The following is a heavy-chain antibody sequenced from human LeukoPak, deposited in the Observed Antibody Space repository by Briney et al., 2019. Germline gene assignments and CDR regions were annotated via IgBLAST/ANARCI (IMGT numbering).Heavy chain of an antibody. CDR2: ISTGNDIT. CDR3: AKDWGY. CDR1: GFTFSTYG. D-gene: IGHD7-27*01. V-gene: IGHV3-23*01. J-gene: IGHJ4*02. Sequence: PPGGSLRLSCAASGFTFSTYGMSWVRQAPGKGLEWVSAISTGNDITWYADSVKGRFAISRDNSKNTLYLQMNSLRAEDTAVYYCAKDWGYWGQGTLVTVSS.